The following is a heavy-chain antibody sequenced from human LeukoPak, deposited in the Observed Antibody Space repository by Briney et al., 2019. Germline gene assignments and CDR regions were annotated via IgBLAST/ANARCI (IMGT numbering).Heavy chain of an antibody. Sequence: GASVKVSCKASGYTFTGYYMHWVRQAPGQGLEWMGRINPNSGGTNYAQKFQGRVTMTRDTSISTAYMELSRLRSDDTAVYYCARDLKRGTMIVVVHHEAFDIWGQGTMVTVSS. V-gene: IGHV1-2*06. CDR3: ARDLKRGTMIVVVHHEAFDI. J-gene: IGHJ3*02. CDR2: INPNSGGT. CDR1: GYTFTGYY. D-gene: IGHD3-22*01.